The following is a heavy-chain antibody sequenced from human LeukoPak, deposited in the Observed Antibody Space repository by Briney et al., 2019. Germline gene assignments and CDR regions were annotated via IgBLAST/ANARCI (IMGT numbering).Heavy chain of an antibody. V-gene: IGHV1-18*01. CDR3: ARDPGDVLRYFDWSYGMDV. CDR2: ISAYNGNT. D-gene: IGHD3-9*01. J-gene: IGHJ6*02. CDR1: GYTFTSYG. Sequence: AASVKVSCKASGYTFTSYGISWVRQAPGQGLEWIGWISAYNGNTNYAQKLQGRVTMTTDTSTSTAYMELRSLRSDDTAVYYCARDPGDVLRYFDWSYGMDVWGQGTTVTVSS.